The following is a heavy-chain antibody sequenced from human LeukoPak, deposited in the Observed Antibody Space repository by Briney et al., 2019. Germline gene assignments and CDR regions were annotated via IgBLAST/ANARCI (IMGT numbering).Heavy chain of an antibody. CDR3: ARGRWLYSSSWYPIDY. V-gene: IGHV4-34*01. CDR1: GGSFSAYY. CDR2: INHSGST. Sequence: PSETLSLTCAVYGGSFSAYYWSWIRQPPGKGLEWIGEINHSGSTNYNPSLKSRVTISVDTSKNQFSLKLSSVTAADTAVYYCARGRWLYSSSWYPIDYWGQGTLVTVSS. J-gene: IGHJ4*02. D-gene: IGHD6-13*01.